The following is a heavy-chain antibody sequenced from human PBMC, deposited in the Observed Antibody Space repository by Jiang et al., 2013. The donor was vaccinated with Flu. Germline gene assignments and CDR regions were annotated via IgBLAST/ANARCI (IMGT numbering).Heavy chain of an antibody. D-gene: IGHD2-15*01. CDR1: GGTFSSYA. Sequence: SCKASGGTFSSYAISWVRQAPGQGLEWMGGIIPIFGTANYAQKFQGRVTITADESTSTAYMELSSLRSEDTAVYYCAREGYCSGGSCYSSYYYYYMDVWGKGTTVTVSS. CDR3: AREGYCSGGSCYSSYYYYYMDV. V-gene: IGHV1-69*01. J-gene: IGHJ6*03. CDR2: IIPIFGTA.